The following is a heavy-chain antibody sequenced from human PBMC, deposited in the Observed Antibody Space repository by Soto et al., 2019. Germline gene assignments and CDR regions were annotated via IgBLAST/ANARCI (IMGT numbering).Heavy chain of an antibody. CDR3: ARMCAVAGLQY. J-gene: IGHJ4*02. CDR2: INSDGSST. D-gene: IGHD6-19*01. Sequence: EVQLVESGGGLVQPGGSLRVSCAASGFTFSSYWMHWVRQAPGKGLVWVSRINSDGSSTSYADSVKGGFTISRHNAKNMLYLQMHSLRGEDTDIHSCARMCAVAGLQYWGQGTMVTGSS. V-gene: IGHV3-74*01. CDR1: GFTFSSYW.